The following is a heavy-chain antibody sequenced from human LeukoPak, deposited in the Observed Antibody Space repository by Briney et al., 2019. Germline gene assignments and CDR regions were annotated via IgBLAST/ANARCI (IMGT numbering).Heavy chain of an antibody. CDR1: GGSISSSY. D-gene: IGHD2-2*01. V-gene: IGHV4-59*12. J-gene: IGHJ3*02. CDR3: ARGLVVPAAMDDAFDI. Sequence: SQTLSLTCTVSGGSISSSYWSWIRQPPGKGLEWVGCIHYSGGSTNYNPSLKSRVTISVDTSKKHFSLKLSSVTAADTAVYYCARGLVVPAAMDDAFDIWGQGTMVTVSS. CDR2: IHYSGGST.